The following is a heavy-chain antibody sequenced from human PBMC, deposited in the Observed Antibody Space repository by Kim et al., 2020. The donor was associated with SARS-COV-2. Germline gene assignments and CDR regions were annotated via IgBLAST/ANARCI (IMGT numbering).Heavy chain of an antibody. CDR3: ARAPGAYYFDY. CDR2: IYYSGST. CDR1: GGSISSYY. Sequence: SETLSLTCTVSGGSISSYYWSWIRQPPGKGLEWIGYIYYSGSTNYNPSLKSRVTISVDTSKNQFSLKLSSVTAADTAVYYCARAPGAYYFDYCGQGTLVT. D-gene: IGHD1-26*01. J-gene: IGHJ4*02. V-gene: IGHV4-59*01.